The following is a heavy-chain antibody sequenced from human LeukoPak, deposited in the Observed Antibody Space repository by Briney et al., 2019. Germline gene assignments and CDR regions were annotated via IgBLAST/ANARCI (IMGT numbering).Heavy chain of an antibody. Sequence: SETLSLTCTVSGDSIITYYWSWIRQPPGKGLEWIGYMYYSGSTNYNPSLKSRVTISVDTSKNQFSLKLSSVTAADTAVYYCARGDRVAPRPTAFDYWGQGTLVTVSS. V-gene: IGHV4-59*01. CDR3: ARGDRVAPRPTAFDY. CDR2: MYYSGST. J-gene: IGHJ4*02. D-gene: IGHD6-6*01. CDR1: GDSIITYY.